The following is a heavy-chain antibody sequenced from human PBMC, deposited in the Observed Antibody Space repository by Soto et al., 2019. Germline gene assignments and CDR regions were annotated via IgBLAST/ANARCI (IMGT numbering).Heavy chain of an antibody. V-gene: IGHV3-74*01. CDR2: INSDGSRT. J-gene: IGHJ4*02. D-gene: IGHD3-22*01. Sequence: EVELVESGGGIVQPGGSLRLSCAASGFTCSSYWMHWVRQDPGKGLVWISRINSDGSRTSYADSAKGRFTISRDNAKNTVYLQMNSLRAEDTAAYYCARGDGDYYDGNGYLGRHWGQGTLVTVSS. CDR1: GFTCSSYW. CDR3: ARGDGDYYDGNGYLGRH.